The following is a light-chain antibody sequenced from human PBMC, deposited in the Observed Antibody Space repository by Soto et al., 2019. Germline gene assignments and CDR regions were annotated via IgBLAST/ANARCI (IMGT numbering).Light chain of an antibody. V-gene: IGKV4-1*01. Sequence: DIVMTQSPDSLAVPLGERATINCKSSQSVLYSSNNKNYLAWYQQKPGQPPKLLIYWASTRESGVPDRFSGSGSGTDFTLTISSLQAEDVAVYYCQQYYSTPLTFGPGTRVAIK. CDR1: QSVLYSSNNKNY. CDR2: WAS. J-gene: IGKJ3*01. CDR3: QQYYSTPLT.